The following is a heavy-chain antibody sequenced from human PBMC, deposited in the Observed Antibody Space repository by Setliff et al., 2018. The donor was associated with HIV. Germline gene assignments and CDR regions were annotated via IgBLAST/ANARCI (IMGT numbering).Heavy chain of an antibody. CDR3: ARQVSIPGVAITPVDY. J-gene: IGHJ4*02. CDR1: GDSIRGYY. CDR2: VFYTGFA. V-gene: IGHV4-59*08. Sequence: SETLSLTCTVSGDSIRGYYWSWIRQPPGKGLEWMGYVFYTGFAAYNPSLKSRLTISVDTSKIQFSLRLTSVTAADTAIYYCARQVSIPGVAITPVDYWGQGALVTVSS. D-gene: IGHD5-12*01.